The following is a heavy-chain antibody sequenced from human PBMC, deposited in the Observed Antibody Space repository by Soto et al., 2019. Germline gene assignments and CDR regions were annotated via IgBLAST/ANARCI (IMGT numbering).Heavy chain of an antibody. CDR2: ISYDGSNK. CDR1: GFSFRSYH. V-gene: IGHV3-30-3*01. CDR3: ARDHDSSRSFDY. D-gene: IGHD6-13*01. J-gene: IGHJ4*02. Sequence: PGGSLRLSCAASGFSFRSYHMHWVRQSPGKGLEWVAVISYDGSNKYYADSVKGRFTISRDNSKNTLYLQMNSLRAEDTAVYYCARDHDSSRSFDYWGQGTLVTVSS.